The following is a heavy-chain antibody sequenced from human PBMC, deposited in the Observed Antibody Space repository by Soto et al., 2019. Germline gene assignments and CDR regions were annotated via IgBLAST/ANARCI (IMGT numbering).Heavy chain of an antibody. J-gene: IGHJ5*02. D-gene: IGHD3-10*01. Sequence: QVQLVQSGAEVKEPGASVKVSCKASGYTFTSHSIIWVRRAPGEGLEWVGWISAYNGYTNSAENFQGRVTMTTDATTNPGYMELRSLRSDDTAVYYWARGGYYYGSGSYVFDPWGQGTLVTVSS. CDR3: ARGGYYYGSGSYVFDP. V-gene: IGHV1-18*04. CDR2: ISAYNGYT. CDR1: GYTFTSHS.